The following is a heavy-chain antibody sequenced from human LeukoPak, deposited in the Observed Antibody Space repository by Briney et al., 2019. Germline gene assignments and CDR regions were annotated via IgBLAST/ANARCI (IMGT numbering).Heavy chain of an antibody. CDR1: GFTFNKYA. Sequence: GGSLRLSCAAPGFTFNKYAMTWVRQAPGKGLEWVSGISGSGTSTYYADSVRGRFTISRDNHWNTLYLQMNNLRAEDAAVYYCANKEGYGASAYWGQGALVTVSS. CDR3: ANKEGYGASAY. V-gene: IGHV3-23*01. D-gene: IGHD4-17*01. CDR2: ISGSGTST. J-gene: IGHJ4*02.